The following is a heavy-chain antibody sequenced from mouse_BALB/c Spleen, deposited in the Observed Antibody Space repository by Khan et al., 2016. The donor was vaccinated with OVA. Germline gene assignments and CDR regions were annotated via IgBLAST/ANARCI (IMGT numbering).Heavy chain of an antibody. J-gene: IGHJ4*01. V-gene: IGHV5-9-3*01. CDR2: ISSGGSDT. Sequence: EVELVESGGGLVKPGGSLKLSCAASGLTFSSYAMSWVRQTPEKRLEWVATISSGGSDTYYPDSVKGRFTISRDNANNTLYLQMSSLRSEDTAMYYCARLYAMSYWGQGTSVTVSS. CDR1: GLTFSSYA. CDR3: ARLYAMSY.